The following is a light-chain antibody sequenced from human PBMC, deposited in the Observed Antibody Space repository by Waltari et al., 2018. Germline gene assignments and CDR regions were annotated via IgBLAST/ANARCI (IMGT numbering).Light chain of an antibody. CDR3: SSYAGSNIV. V-gene: IGLV2-8*01. Sequence: QSALTQPPSASGSPGQSVTISCTGTSSAVGGYNYVSWYQQHPGKAPKVMIYEVSKRPSGVPDRFSGSKSGNTASLTVSGLQTEDEADYYCSSYAGSNIVFGTGTKVTVL. CDR2: EVS. CDR1: SSAVGGYNY. J-gene: IGLJ1*01.